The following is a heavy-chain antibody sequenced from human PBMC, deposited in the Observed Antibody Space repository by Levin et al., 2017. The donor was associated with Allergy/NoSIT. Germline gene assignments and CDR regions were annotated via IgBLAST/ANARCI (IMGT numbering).Heavy chain of an antibody. V-gene: IGHV3-21*01. CDR3: ASRSSSWSGEDY. CDR2: ISSSSSYI. D-gene: IGHD6-13*01. Sequence: GGSLRLSCAASGFTFSSYSMNWVRQAPGKGLEWVSSISSSSSYIYYADSVKGRFTISRDNAKNSLYLQMNSLRAEDTAVYYCASRSSSWSGEDYWGQGTLVTVSS. J-gene: IGHJ4*02. CDR1: GFTFSSYS.